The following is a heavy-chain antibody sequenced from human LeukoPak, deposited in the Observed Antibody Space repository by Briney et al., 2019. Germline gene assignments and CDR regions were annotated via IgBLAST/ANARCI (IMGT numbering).Heavy chain of an antibody. CDR2: ISPNSGGT. J-gene: IGHJ4*02. Sequence: ASVKVSFKASGYTFTGYYMHWVRQAPGQGLELMGRISPNSGGTNYAQKFQGRVTITRDTAISTAYLELSRLRSEDTAVYYCARDRRVGSGWYGGYGYWGQGTLVTVSS. V-gene: IGHV1-2*06. CDR1: GYTFTGYY. CDR3: ARDRRVGSGWYGGYGY. D-gene: IGHD6-19*01.